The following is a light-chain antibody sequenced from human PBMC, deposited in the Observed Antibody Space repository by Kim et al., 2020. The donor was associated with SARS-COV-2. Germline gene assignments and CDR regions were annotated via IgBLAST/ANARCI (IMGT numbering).Light chain of an antibody. V-gene: IGKV1-39*01. CDR1: ESITTY. J-gene: IGKJ4*01. CDR3: QQTHNTPLT. Sequence: ASVGDRVTISCRASESITTYLSWYQQIRGKAPKLLIYGGSSLQSGVPSRFSGSGYGTDFTLTIRNLQREDFATYYCQQTHNTPLTFGGGTKVDIK. CDR2: GGS.